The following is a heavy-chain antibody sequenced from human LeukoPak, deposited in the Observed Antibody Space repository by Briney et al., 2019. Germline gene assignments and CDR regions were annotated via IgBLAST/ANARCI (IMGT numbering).Heavy chain of an antibody. CDR2: IYYSGSA. Sequence: SETLSLTCTVSGGSISNYYWSWARQPPGKGLEWIGYIYYSGSANYNPSLRSRVTMSVDTSKNQFSLKLNSVTPADTAVYYCARHETAYYLNAPFDPWGQGTLVTVSS. V-gene: IGHV4-59*01. CDR1: GGSISNYY. J-gene: IGHJ5*02. CDR3: ARHETAYYLNAPFDP. D-gene: IGHD3-9*01.